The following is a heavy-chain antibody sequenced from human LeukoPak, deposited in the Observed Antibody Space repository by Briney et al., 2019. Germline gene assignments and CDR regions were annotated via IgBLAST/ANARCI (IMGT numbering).Heavy chain of an antibody. CDR2: ISYDETNK. J-gene: IGHJ4*02. CDR1: GFTFSSYA. D-gene: IGHD2-21*02. CDR3: ANTVGVTAFLAY. V-gene: IGHV3-30*04. Sequence: GGSLRLSCAASGFTFSSYAMSWVRQAPGKGLEWVAVISYDETNKYYADSVKGRFTISRDNSKNTLYLQMNSLRTEDTALYYCANTVGVTAFLAYWGQGTLVTVSS.